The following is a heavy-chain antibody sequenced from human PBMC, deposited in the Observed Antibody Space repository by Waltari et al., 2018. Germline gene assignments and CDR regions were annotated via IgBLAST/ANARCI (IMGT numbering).Heavy chain of an antibody. V-gene: IGHV2-70*15. J-gene: IGHJ6*03. CDR2: IDWDDDK. Sequence: QVTLRESGPALVKPTQTLTLTCTFSGFSLSTSGMCVSWIRQPPGKALEWLARIDWDDDKYYSTSLKTRLTISKDTSKNQVVLTMTNMDPVDTATYYCARIRAAAGTRSPSDYYYYYMDVWGKGTTVTVSS. CDR1: GFSLSTSGMC. D-gene: IGHD6-13*01. CDR3: ARIRAAAGTRSPSDYYYYYMDV.